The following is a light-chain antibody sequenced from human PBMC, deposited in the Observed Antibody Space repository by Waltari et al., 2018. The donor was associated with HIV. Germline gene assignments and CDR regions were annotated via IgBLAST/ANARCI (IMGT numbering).Light chain of an antibody. V-gene: IGLV2-11*01. CDR3: YIYAGGYAPPV. Sequence: PPPPPPSVSGPPAPSLTIFCNGTIGDIVGGNHLSQYQHHPGKAPRMMIYDVNRRPPGVPGRFSGSRSGKTASLSISGLQPEDEADYYCYIYAGGYAPPVLGTGTKVTV. CDR1: IGDIVGGNH. J-gene: IGLJ1*01. CDR2: DVN.